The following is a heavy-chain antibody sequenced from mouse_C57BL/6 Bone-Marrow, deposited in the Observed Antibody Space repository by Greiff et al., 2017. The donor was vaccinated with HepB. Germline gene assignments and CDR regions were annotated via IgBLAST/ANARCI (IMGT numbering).Heavy chain of an antibody. J-gene: IGHJ3*01. CDR2: IYPGSGST. D-gene: IGHD1-2*01. Sequence: VQLQQPGAELVKPGASVKMSCKASGYTFTSYWITWVKQRPGQGLEWIGDIYPGSGSTKYNEKFKSKATLTVDTSSSTAYMQLSSLTSEDSAVYYCASGFINYDWFAYWGQGTLVTVSA. V-gene: IGHV1-55*01. CDR1: GYTFTSYW. CDR3: ASGFINYDWFAY.